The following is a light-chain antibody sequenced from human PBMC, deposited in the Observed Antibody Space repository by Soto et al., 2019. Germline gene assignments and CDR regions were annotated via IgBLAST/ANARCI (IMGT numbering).Light chain of an antibody. J-gene: IGLJ2*01. CDR3: TSYAGSNNLL. CDR1: SSDVGGYNY. Sequence: QSVLTQPPSASGSPGQSVTISCTGTSSDVGGYNYVSWYQQHPGKAPKVIIYDVNKRPSGVPDRFSGSKSGNTASLTVSGLQAEDEADYYCTSYAGSNNLLFGGGTKLTVL. V-gene: IGLV2-8*01. CDR2: DVN.